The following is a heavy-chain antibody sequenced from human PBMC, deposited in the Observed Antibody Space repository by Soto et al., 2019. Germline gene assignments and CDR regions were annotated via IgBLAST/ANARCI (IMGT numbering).Heavy chain of an antibody. J-gene: IGHJ4*02. CDR3: ARDKGPIRGVNYFDY. CDR2: IYYSGST. V-gene: IGHV4-31*03. Sequence: QVQLQESGPGLVKPSQTLSLTCTVSGGSISSGGYYWSWIRQHPGKGLEWIGYIYYSGSTYYNPSLKSRVTISVDPSKNQFSLKLSSVTAADTAVYYCARDKGPIRGVNYFDYWGQGTLVTVSS. CDR1: GGSISSGGYY. D-gene: IGHD3-10*01.